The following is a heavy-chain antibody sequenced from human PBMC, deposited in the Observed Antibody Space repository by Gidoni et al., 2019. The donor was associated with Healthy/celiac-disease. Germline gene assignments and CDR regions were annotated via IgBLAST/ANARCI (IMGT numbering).Heavy chain of an antibody. V-gene: IGHV4-34*01. CDR3: ARRQYYYDSSGYYYLKYPRPFDY. Sequence: QVQLQQWGAGLLKPSETLSLTCAVYGGSFSGYYWSWIRQPPGKGLEWIGEINHSGSTNYNPSLKSRVTISVDTSKSQFSLKLSSVTAADTAVYYCARRQYYYDSSGYYYLKYPRPFDYWGQGTLVTVSS. D-gene: IGHD3-22*01. CDR2: INHSGST. J-gene: IGHJ4*02. CDR1: GGSFSGYY.